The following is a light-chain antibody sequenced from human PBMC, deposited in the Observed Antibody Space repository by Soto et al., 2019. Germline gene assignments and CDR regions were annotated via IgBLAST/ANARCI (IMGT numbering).Light chain of an antibody. CDR1: SSNIGSNY. Sequence: QSVLTQPPSASGTPGQRVTISCSGSSSNIGSNYVYWYQHLPGTAPKLLIYSNNQRPSGVPDRFSGSKSGTSASLAISGLRSEDEADYYCAAWDDSLTGYYVFGTGTKATVL. CDR2: SNN. V-gene: IGLV1-47*02. J-gene: IGLJ1*01. CDR3: AAWDDSLTGYYV.